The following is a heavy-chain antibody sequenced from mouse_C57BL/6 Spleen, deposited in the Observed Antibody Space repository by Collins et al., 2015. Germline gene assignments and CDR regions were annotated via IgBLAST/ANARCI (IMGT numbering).Heavy chain of an antibody. CDR2: INSNGGGT. V-gene: IGHV5-6-3*01. CDR3: ARDGHAMDY. Sequence: EVQLVESGGGLVQPGGSLKLSCAASGFTFSSYGMSWVRQTPDKRLELVATINSNGGGTYYPDSVKGRFTISRDNAKNTLYLQMSSLKSEDTAMYYCARDGHAMDYWGQGTSVTVSS. CDR1: GFTFSSYG. J-gene: IGHJ4*01.